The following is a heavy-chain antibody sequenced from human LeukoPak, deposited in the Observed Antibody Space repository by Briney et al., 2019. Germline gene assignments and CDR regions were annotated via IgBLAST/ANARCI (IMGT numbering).Heavy chain of an antibody. J-gene: IGHJ4*02. V-gene: IGHV4-59*08. Sequence: SETLSLTCTVSGGSISSYYWSGIRQPPGKGLEWIGYIYYSGSTNYNPSLKSRVTISVDTSKNQFSLKLSSVTAADTAVYYCARHYGDSPYYFDYWGQGTLVTVSS. CDR2: IYYSGST. D-gene: IGHD4-17*01. CDR3: ARHYGDSPYYFDY. CDR1: GGSISSYY.